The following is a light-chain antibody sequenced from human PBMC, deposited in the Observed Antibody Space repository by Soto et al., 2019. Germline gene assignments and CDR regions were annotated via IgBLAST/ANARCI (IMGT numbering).Light chain of an antibody. J-gene: IGLJ2*01. V-gene: IGLV2-14*01. CDR1: SSNVGGYNY. Sequence: QSVLTQPASVSGSPGQSITISCTGTSSNVGGYNYVSWYQQHPGNAPKLMIYDVTNRPSGVSNRFSGSKSGNTASLTISGLQAEDEADYYCSSYTSSSIPGVFGGGTKLTVL. CDR3: SSYTSSSIPGV. CDR2: DVT.